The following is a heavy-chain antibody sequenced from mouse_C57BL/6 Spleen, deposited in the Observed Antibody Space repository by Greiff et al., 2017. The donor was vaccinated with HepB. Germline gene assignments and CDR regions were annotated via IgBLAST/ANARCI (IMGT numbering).Heavy chain of an antibody. J-gene: IGHJ4*01. CDR2: INPSNGGT. CDR1: GYTFTSYW. V-gene: IGHV1-53*01. Sequence: VQLQQPGTELVKPGASVKLSCKASGYTFTSYWMHWVKQRPGQGLEWIGNINPSNGGTNYNEKFKSKATLTVDKSSSTAYMQLSSLTSEDSAVYYCARGGFYDYDLYAMDYWGQGTSVTVSS. CDR3: ARGGFYDYDLYAMDY. D-gene: IGHD2-4*01.